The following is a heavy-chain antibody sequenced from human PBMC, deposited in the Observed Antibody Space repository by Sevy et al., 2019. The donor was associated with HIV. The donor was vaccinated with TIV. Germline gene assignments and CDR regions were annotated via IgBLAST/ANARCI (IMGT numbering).Heavy chain of an antibody. CDR3: ATDYGGNLDLDY. D-gene: IGHD4-17*01. V-gene: IGHV3-30*04. Sequence: GGSLRLSCAASGFTFSSYAMHWVRQAPGKGLEWVAVISYDGSNKYYADSVKGRFTISRDNSKNTLYLQMNSLRAEDTAVYYCATDYGGNLDLDYWGQGTLVTVSS. J-gene: IGHJ4*02. CDR1: GFTFSSYA. CDR2: ISYDGSNK.